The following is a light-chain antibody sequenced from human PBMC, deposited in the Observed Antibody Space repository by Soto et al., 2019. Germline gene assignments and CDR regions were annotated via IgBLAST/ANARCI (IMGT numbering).Light chain of an antibody. CDR1: SSDVGTYNY. CDR3: SSYTISSTWV. CDR2: EVS. Sequence: QSALTQHASVSGSPGQSITISCTGTSSDVGTYNYVSWYQQHPGKAPKLMIYEVSNRPSGVSNRFSGSKSGNTASLTISGLQAEDEDDYYCSSYTISSTWVFGGGTKVTVL. V-gene: IGLV2-14*01. J-gene: IGLJ3*02.